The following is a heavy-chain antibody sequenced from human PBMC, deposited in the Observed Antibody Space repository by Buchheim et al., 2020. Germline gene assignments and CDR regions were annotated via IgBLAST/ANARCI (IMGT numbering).Heavy chain of an antibody. CDR3: ARGGFGAPTEKYYGMDV. V-gene: IGHV4-59*01. CDR1: GGSISSYY. Sequence: QVQLQESGPGLVKPSETLSLTCTVSGGSISSYYWSWIRQPPGKGLEWIGYIYYSGSTNYNPSLKSRVTISVDTSKNQFSLKLSSGTAADTAVYYCARGGFGAPTEKYYGMDVWGQGTT. J-gene: IGHJ6*02. CDR2: IYYSGST. D-gene: IGHD3-10*01.